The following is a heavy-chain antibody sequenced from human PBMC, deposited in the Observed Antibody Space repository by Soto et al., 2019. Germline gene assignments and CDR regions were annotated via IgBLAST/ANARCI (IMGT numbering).Heavy chain of an antibody. Sequence: ASVKVSCKASGYNFIGYYIHWVRQAPGQGLEWMGWINPNGGDTTYAQNFQGRGTMTRDTSINTAYLELNRLKSDDTAVYYCARVPHPTDEGYFDYWGQGTLVTVSS. V-gene: IGHV1-2*02. CDR3: ARVPHPTDEGYFDY. CDR2: INPNGGDT. CDR1: GYNFIGYY. J-gene: IGHJ4*02.